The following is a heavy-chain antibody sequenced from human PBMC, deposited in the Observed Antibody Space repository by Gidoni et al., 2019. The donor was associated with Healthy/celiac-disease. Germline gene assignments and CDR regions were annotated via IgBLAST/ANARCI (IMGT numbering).Heavy chain of an antibody. CDR2: T. CDR3: ARLKDSYYYDSSGYLGWYFDL. D-gene: IGHD3-22*01. J-gene: IGHJ2*01. V-gene: IGHV4-4*09. Sequence: TNYNPSLKSRVTISVDTSKNQFSLKLSSVTAADTAVYYCARLKDSYYYDSSGYLGWYFDLWGRGTLVTVSS.